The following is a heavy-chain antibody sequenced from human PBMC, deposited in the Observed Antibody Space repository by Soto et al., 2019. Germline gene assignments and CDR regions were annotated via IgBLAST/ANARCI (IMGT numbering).Heavy chain of an antibody. CDR1: GGSFSSYSFI. V-gene: IGHV4-31*03. Sequence: LSLTCSVSGGSFSSYSFILSWVRQFPGKGLEWIGYIYYSGPTYYNPSLRSRVIMSVDTSKNQFSLKLSSVTAEDTAVYYCARGGAVASYYYGMGVWGQGTTVTVS. J-gene: IGHJ6*02. D-gene: IGHD3-16*01. CDR3: ARGGAVASYYYGMGV. CDR2: IYYSGPT.